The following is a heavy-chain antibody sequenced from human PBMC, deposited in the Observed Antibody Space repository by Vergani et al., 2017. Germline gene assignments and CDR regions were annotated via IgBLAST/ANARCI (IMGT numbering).Heavy chain of an antibody. V-gene: IGHV1-18*01. Sequence: QVQLVQSGAEVKKPGASVKVSCKASGYTFTSYGISWVRQAPGQGLEWMGWISAYNGNTNYAQKLQGRVTMTTDTSTSTAYMELGSLRSEDTAVYYCARDLGYCTNGVCRYYMDVWGKGTTVTVSS. D-gene: IGHD2-8*01. CDR3: ARDLGYCTNGVCRYYMDV. CDR2: ISAYNGNT. CDR1: GYTFTSYG. J-gene: IGHJ6*03.